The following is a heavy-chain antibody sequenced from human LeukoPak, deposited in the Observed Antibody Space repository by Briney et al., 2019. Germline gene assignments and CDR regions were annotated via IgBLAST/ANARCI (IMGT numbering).Heavy chain of an antibody. Sequence: PGGSLRLSCTGSGFPFNMFAMNWVRQAPGQGLEWVSGLRRGGETRKYADSVKRRFTVSRDASKNIVFLQMNDLRPEDTAVYYCAKEQRIRHCSEGVCMEGYYFDYWGQGSLVTVSS. D-gene: IGHD2-8*01. CDR2: LRRGGETR. CDR1: GFPFNMFA. J-gene: IGHJ4*02. CDR3: AKEQRIRHCSEGVCMEGYYFDY. V-gene: IGHV3-23*01.